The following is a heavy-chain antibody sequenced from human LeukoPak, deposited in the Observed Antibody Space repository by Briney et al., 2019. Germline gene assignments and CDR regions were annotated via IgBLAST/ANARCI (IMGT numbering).Heavy chain of an antibody. D-gene: IGHD6-19*01. V-gene: IGHV1-18*01. Sequence: ASVKVSCKASGYTFTSYDINWVRQAPGQGLEWMGWISAYNGNTNYAQKLQGRVTMTTDTSTSTAYMELRSLRSDDTAVYYCAREGSGWFYYYYGMDVWGQGTTVTVSS. CDR2: ISAYNGNT. CDR1: GYTFTSYD. J-gene: IGHJ6*02. CDR3: AREGSGWFYYYYGMDV.